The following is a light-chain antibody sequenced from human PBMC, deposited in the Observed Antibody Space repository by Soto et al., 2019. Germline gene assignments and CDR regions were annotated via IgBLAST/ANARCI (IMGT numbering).Light chain of an antibody. CDR2: DIS. Sequence: TQFPPILSASPGGGATLSCMAAQVVVANFAWYQLRRGQPPRLLIYDISTRANGVPARLSGSGSGTDLAVTISGLQSEDLALYFYEQYNNSRFPVGPGQRLQIK. J-gene: IGKJ5*01. V-gene: IGKV3-15*01. CDR1: QVVVAN. CDR3: EQYNNSRFP.